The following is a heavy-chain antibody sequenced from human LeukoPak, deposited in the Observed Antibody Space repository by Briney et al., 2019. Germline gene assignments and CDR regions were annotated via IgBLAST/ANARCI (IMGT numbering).Heavy chain of an antibody. D-gene: IGHD5-24*01. Sequence: GGSLRLSCVVSGFIFGNEEMSCVRQVPGKGLEWIAYVSDTGGRITYGDSVKGRFTISRDNAKNSLYLQMNSLRVEDTAIYYCARGGNYAPFDYWGQGALVAVSS. CDR3: ARGGNYAPFDY. J-gene: IGHJ4*02. CDR1: GFIFGNEE. V-gene: IGHV3-48*03. CDR2: VSDTGGRI.